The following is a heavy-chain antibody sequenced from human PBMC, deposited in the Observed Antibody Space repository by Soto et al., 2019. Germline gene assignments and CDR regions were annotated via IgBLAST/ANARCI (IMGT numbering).Heavy chain of an antibody. V-gene: IGHV4-30-2*01. D-gene: IGHD1-26*01. CDR1: GSSLTGGTYS. CDR2: IYRSGTT. Sequence: SETLSRPCDISGSSLTGGTYSWTWSWQAPGKGLEWIGYIYRSGTTYYNPSLKSRVSLFVDRSRNQFSLNLTSMIAADTAVYYCGRGKTQYVFDLWGQRNLVTVSS. J-gene: IGHJ4*02. CDR3: GRGKTQYVFDL.